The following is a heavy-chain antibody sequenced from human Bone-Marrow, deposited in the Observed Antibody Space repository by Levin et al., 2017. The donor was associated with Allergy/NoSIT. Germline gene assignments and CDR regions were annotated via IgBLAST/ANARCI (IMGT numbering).Heavy chain of an antibody. CDR1: GFTFTSYA. V-gene: IGHV3-23*01. D-gene: IGHD2-15*01. Sequence: LSLTCAASGFTFTSYAMSWVRQAPGKGLEWVSTVGAGGISAYYADSVKGRFTISKDTSNNTLYLQMNSLRFEDTAIYYCAKSWWARDYSGYFQHWGQGALVSVSS. J-gene: IGHJ1*01. CDR2: VGAGGISA. CDR3: AKSWWARDYSGYFQH.